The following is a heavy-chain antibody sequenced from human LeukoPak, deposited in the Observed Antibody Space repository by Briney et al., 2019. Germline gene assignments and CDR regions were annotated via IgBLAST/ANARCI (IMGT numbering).Heavy chain of an antibody. CDR1: GFTFSSYG. Sequence: ESGGSLRLSCAASGFTFSSYGMHWVRQAPGKGLEWVAVISYDGSNKYYADSVKGRFTISRDNSKNTLYLQMNSLRAEDTAVYYCAKSLGYSYARDYWGQGTLATVSS. J-gene: IGHJ4*02. CDR2: ISYDGSNK. D-gene: IGHD5-18*01. V-gene: IGHV3-30*18. CDR3: AKSLGYSYARDY.